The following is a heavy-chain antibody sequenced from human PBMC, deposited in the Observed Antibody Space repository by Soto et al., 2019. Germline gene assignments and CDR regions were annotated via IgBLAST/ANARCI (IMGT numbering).Heavy chain of an antibody. J-gene: IGHJ5*02. V-gene: IGHV1-46*04. CDR3: ARDGCITATCAGGGNWFDP. CDR2: INPTGGRT. D-gene: IGHD3-10*01. CDR1: GYAFTTYF. Sequence: QVQLVQSGAEVKKPGASVKVSCKASGYAFTTYFMHWVRQAPGQGLEWLGIINPTGGRTTYAQNLQGRVTMARDTATSTVYMGLSSLRSEDTAVYYCARDGCITATCAGGGNWFDPWGQGTPVTVSS.